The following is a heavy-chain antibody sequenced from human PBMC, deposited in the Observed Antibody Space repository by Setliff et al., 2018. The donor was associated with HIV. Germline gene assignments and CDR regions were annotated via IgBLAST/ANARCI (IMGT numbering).Heavy chain of an antibody. CDR1: GGSISSSTYY. CDR2: IYYSGNT. V-gene: IGHV4-39*01. J-gene: IGHJ4*02. Sequence: SETLSLTCTVSGGSISSSTYYWGWIRQPPGKGLEWIGTIYYSGNTYYNPSLKSRVTTSVDTPKNQFSLKLNSVTAADTAVYYCAKTIGRYFDIFDNWGQGTLVTVSS. D-gene: IGHD3-9*01. CDR3: AKTIGRYFDIFDN.